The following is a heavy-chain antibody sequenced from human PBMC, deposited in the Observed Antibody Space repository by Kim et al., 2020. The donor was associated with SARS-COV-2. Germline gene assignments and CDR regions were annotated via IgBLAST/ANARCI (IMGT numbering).Heavy chain of an antibody. J-gene: IGHJ1*01. CDR2: IIPILGIA. CDR1: GGTFSSYA. Sequence: SVKVSCKASGGTFSSYAISWVRQAPGQGLEWMGRIIPILGIANYAQKFQGRVTITADKSTSTAYMELSSLRSEDTAVYYCASPYYDSSGYLSWAEYFQHWGQGTLVTVSS. D-gene: IGHD3-22*01. V-gene: IGHV1-69*04. CDR3: ASPYYDSSGYLSWAEYFQH.